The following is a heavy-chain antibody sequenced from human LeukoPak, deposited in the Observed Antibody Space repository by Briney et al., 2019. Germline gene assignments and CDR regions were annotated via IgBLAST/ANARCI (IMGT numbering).Heavy chain of an antibody. V-gene: IGHV3-21*01. CDR3: ARIHALYSGSYYEDYYYGMDV. J-gene: IGHJ6*02. D-gene: IGHD1-26*01. CDR2: ISSSSSYI. Sequence: GGSLRLSCAASGFTFSSYSMNWVRQAPGKGLEWVSSISSSSSYIYYADLVKGRFTISRDNAKNSLYLQMNSLRAEDTAVYYCARIHALYSGSYYEDYYYGMDVWGQGTTVTVSS. CDR1: GFTFSSYS.